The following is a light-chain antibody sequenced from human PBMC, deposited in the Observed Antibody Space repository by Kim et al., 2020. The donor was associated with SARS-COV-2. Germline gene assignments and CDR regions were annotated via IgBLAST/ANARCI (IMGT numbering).Light chain of an antibody. CDR1: SSDVGSYNL. CDR3: CSYAGSSTFM. Sequence: GQSITISCTGTSSDVGSYNLVSWYQQPPGKAPKLMIYEVSKRPSGVSNRFSGSKSGNTASLTISGLQAEDEADYYCCSYAGSSTFMFGGGTQLTVL. CDR2: EVS. V-gene: IGLV2-23*02. J-gene: IGLJ3*02.